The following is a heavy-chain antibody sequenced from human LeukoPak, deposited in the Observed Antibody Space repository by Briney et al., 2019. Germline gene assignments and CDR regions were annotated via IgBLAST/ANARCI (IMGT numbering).Heavy chain of an antibody. CDR3: ARGYGFSSGWYRKYFDY. CDR1: GASISSYY. J-gene: IGHJ4*02. D-gene: IGHD6-19*01. CDR2: INHSGST. V-gene: IGHV4-34*01. Sequence: SETLSLTCTVSGASISSYYWSWIRQPPGKGLEWIGEINHSGSTNYNPSLKSRVTISVDTSKNQFSLKLSSVTAADTAVYYCARGYGFSSGWYRKYFDYWGQGTLVTVSS.